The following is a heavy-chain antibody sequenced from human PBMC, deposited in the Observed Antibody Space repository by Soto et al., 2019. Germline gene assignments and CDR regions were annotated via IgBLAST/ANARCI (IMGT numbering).Heavy chain of an antibody. Sequence: EVQLVESGGGLVQPGGSLRLSCAASGFTFSPYWMHWVRQAPGKGLVWVSRINSDGTTTNYADSVKGRFIISRDNAKQTLYLQMNSLRAEDTAVYYCAGNWNYNAFDMWGQGTMVTVSS. J-gene: IGHJ3*02. CDR2: INSDGTTT. V-gene: IGHV3-74*01. CDR3: AGNWNYNAFDM. CDR1: GFTFSPYW. D-gene: IGHD1-7*01.